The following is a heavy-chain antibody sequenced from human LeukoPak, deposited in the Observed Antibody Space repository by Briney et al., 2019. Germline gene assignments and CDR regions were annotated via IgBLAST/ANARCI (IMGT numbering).Heavy chain of an antibody. D-gene: IGHD4-17*01. Sequence: SETLSLTCAVYGGSFSGYYWSWIRQPPGKGLEWIGEINHSGSTNYNPSLKSRVTISVDTSKNQFSLKLSSVTAADTAVYYCAREFYGDGYYFDYWGQGTLVTVSS. V-gene: IGHV4-34*01. J-gene: IGHJ4*02. CDR3: AREFYGDGYYFDY. CDR2: INHSGST. CDR1: GGSFSGYY.